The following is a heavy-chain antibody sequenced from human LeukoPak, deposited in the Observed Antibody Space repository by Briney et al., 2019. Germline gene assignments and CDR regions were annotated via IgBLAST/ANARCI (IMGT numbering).Heavy chain of an antibody. J-gene: IGHJ6*02. Sequence: SQTLSLTYAISGDSASSISVAWNWIRQSPSRGLEWLGRTYYRSKWYYEYAVSAKSRINLSPDTSKNQFSLQLTSVTPEDTAVYYCSLARSEYHYGMDVWGQGTTVTVSS. CDR1: GDSASSISVA. CDR3: SLARSEYHYGMDV. CDR2: TYYRSKWYY. V-gene: IGHV6-1*01.